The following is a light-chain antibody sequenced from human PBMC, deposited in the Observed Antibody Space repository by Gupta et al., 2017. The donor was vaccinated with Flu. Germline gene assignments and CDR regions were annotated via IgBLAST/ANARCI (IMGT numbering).Light chain of an antibody. J-gene: IGKJ4*01. Sequence: DIQMTQSPSTPASVGDFITITCRASQTINNWLAWYQQKPGKAPKLLIYEASSLETGVPSRFSGSGSGTEFTLTISSLQPDDFATYYCQQYNNYPLTFGGGTKVEIK. CDR3: QQYNNYPLT. V-gene: IGKV1-5*03. CDR2: EAS. CDR1: QTINNW.